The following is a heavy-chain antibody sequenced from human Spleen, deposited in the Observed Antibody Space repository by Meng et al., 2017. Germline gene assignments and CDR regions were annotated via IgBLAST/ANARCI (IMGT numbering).Heavy chain of an antibody. CDR3: ARGPTTMAHDFDY. CDR1: GGSFGDYY. V-gene: IGHV4-34*01. J-gene: IGHJ4*02. CDR2: INRSGGT. D-gene: IGHD4-11*01. Sequence: QVQLLQWFAVLLNPSETIPLTCAFYGGSFGDYYWSLIREPPGKGLEWVGEINRSGGTNYNPSPASRATISVDTSQNNLSQKQRPEPAADSAVYYCARGPTTMAHDFDYWGQATLVTVSS.